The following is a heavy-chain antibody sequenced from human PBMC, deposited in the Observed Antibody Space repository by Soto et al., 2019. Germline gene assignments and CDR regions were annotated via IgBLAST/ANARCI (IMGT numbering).Heavy chain of an antibody. CDR2: ITDTGGDT. V-gene: IGHV3-23*01. Sequence: PGGSLRLSCVASGITFGSRAMSWVRQAPGEGLEWVSTITDTGGDTKYADSVRGRFTMSRDNSKKTLYLELNNLSAEDTAVYHCAKNQGVELVPLATVDWFDPWGQGSVVTVSS. CDR3: AKNQGVELVPLATVDWFDP. CDR1: GITFGSRA. D-gene: IGHD1-26*01. J-gene: IGHJ5*02.